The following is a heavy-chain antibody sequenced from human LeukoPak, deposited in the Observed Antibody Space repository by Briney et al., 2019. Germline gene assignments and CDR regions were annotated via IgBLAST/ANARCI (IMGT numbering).Heavy chain of an antibody. CDR3: ARRLYYYDSSGYGYYFDY. D-gene: IGHD3-22*01. CDR2: IYPGDSDT. Sequence: GESLQISCQGSGYSFTSYWIGWVRQMPGKGLEWMGIIYPGDSDTRCSPSFQGQVTISADKSISTAYLQWSSLKASDTAMYYCARRLYYYDSSGYGYYFDYWGQGTLVTVSS. CDR1: GYSFTSYW. J-gene: IGHJ4*02. V-gene: IGHV5-51*01.